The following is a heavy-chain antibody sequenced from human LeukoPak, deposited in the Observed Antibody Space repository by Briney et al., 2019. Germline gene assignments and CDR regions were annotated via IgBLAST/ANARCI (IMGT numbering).Heavy chain of an antibody. V-gene: IGHV3-11*01. Sequence: PGGSLRLSCAASGFTFRDFYMTWIRQAPGKGLEWVAYIGPSGTIMNYADSVKGRFTVSRDNSRNTMYLQMNSLRREDTAVYFCAKRGVEIRGLLVIGYHKETSYFDHWGQGVLVTVSS. CDR2: IGPSGTIM. CDR3: AKRGVEIRGLLVIGYHKETSYFDH. J-gene: IGHJ4*02. CDR1: GFTFRDFY. D-gene: IGHD3-10*01.